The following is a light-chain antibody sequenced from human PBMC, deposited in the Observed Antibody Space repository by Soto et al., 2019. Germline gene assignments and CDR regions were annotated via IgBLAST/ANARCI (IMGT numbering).Light chain of an antibody. CDR1: QSISNW. CDR3: QQYHGYSLT. J-gene: IGKJ1*01. Sequence: IQMTQSPSTLSASVGDKITITCRASQSISNWLAWYQQKPGTAPKVLIYHASNLQSGVPSRFSGSESGTEFILTISGLQPDDFATYYCQQYHGYSLTFGQGTKVDIK. CDR2: HAS. V-gene: IGKV1-5*01.